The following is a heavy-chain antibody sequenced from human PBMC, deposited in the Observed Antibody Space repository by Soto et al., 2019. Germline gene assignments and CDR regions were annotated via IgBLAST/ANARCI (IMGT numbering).Heavy chain of an antibody. J-gene: IGHJ4*02. Sequence: QVHLQQWGAGLLKPSETLSLTCAVYDGSFSDFYWSWIRQPPGKGLEWIGKIKHSGATNYIPSLYSRFTISVDTSKHQFALRVNSVTAAETAVFYCARGRPGVRGIRFDSWGQGNLVTVSS. V-gene: IGHV4-34*01. CDR2: IKHSGAT. D-gene: IGHD3-10*01. CDR3: ARGRPGVRGIRFDS. CDR1: DGSFSDFY.